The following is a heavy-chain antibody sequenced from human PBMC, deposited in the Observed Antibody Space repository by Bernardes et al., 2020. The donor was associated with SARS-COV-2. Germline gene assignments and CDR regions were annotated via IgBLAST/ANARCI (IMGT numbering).Heavy chain of an antibody. CDR3: ARSSSPYYGMDV. V-gene: IGHV3-33*01. CDR2: IWCDGSNK. CDR1: GFTFSSYG. J-gene: IGHJ6*02. Sequence: GYLSLSGAASGFTFSSYGMHWVGQAQGKGLEWVAGIWCDGSNKYYADSVKGRFTISRDNSKNTLYLQMNSLRAEDTAVYYCARSSSPYYGMDVWSQGTTVTVS.